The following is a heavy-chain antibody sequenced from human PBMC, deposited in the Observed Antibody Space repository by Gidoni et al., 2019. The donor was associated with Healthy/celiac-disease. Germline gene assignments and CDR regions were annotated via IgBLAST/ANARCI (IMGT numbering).Heavy chain of an antibody. Sequence: QVQLQESGPGLVKPSQTLSLTCTVSGGSISSGDYYWSWIRQPPGKGLEWIGYIYYSGSTYYNPSLKSRVTISVDTSKNQFSLKLSSVTAADTAVYYCARGLRFSYYYYGMDVWGQGTTVTVSS. J-gene: IGHJ6*02. D-gene: IGHD3-3*01. CDR1: GGSISSGDYY. CDR3: ARGLRFSYYYYGMDV. V-gene: IGHV4-30-4*01. CDR2: IYYSGST.